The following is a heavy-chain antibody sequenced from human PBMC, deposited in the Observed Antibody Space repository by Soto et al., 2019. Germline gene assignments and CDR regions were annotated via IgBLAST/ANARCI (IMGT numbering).Heavy chain of an antibody. Sequence: SETLSLTCTVSGGSISSSGYFWAWFRQPPGKGLEWIGSIYYSGTTYYNPSLKSRVTMSVDTSKKQFSLKLSSVPAADTAVFYFARQVPPRGRDEAFDIGAQGTMATVPS. CDR2: IYYSGTT. V-gene: IGHV4-39*01. CDR3: ARQVPPRGRDEAFDI. CDR1: GGSISSSGYF. D-gene: IGHD2-2*01. J-gene: IGHJ3*02.